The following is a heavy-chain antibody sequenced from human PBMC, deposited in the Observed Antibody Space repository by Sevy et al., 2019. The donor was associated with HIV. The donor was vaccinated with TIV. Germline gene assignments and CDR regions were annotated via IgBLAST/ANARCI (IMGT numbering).Heavy chain of an antibody. CDR3: ARGASVHGGPNDAFDI. V-gene: IGHV3-48*02. CDR1: RFTFSSYT. D-gene: IGHD4-17*01. J-gene: IGHJ3*02. Sequence: GGSLRLSCAASRFTFSSYTMNWVRQAPGKGLEWVSYISSSSSSSTIYYADSVKGRFTISRDNAKNSLYLQMNSLRDEDTAVYYCARGASVHGGPNDAFDIWGQGTMVTVSS. CDR2: ISSSSSSSTI.